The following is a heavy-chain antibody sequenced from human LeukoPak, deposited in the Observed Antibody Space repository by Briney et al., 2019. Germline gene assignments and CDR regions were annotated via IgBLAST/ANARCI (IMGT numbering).Heavy chain of an antibody. CDR1: GFTFSSFA. J-gene: IGHJ6*02. V-gene: IGHV3-21*01. CDR2: ISSSSSYI. Sequence: GGSLRLSCAASGFTFSSFAMSWVRQAPGKGLEWVSSISSSSSYIYYADSVKGRFTISRDNAKNSLYLQMNSLRAEDTAAYYCARDGAMVRGTIYYYYGMDVWGQGTTVTVSS. CDR3: ARDGAMVRGTIYYYYGMDV. D-gene: IGHD3-10*01.